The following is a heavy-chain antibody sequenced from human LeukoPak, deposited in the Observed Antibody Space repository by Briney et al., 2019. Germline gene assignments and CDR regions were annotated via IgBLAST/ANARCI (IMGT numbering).Heavy chain of an antibody. V-gene: IGHV3-23*01. CDR3: AKDVQYSSSWYGALSETAAFDY. CDR1: GFTFSTYA. D-gene: IGHD6-13*01. Sequence: GRSLRLSCAASGFTFSTYAMHWVRLPPGKGLEWVSAISGSGGSTYYADSVKGRFTISRDNSKNTLYLQMNSLRAEDTAVYYCAKDVQYSSSWYGALSETAAFDYWGQGTLVTVSS. J-gene: IGHJ4*02. CDR2: ISGSGGST.